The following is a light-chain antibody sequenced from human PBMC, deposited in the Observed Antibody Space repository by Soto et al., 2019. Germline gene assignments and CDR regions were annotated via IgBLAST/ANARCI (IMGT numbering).Light chain of an antibody. J-gene: IGLJ3*02. CDR1: SSNIGSNT. CDR3: AAWDDSLNGWV. CDR2: SNN. Sequence: QSVLTQPPSASGTPGQRVTISCSGSSSNIGSNTVNWYQQLPGTAPKLLIYSNNQRPSGVPDRFSGSKYGTSASLAISGRQYEDEAAYYCAAWDDSLNGWVFGGGTQLTVL. V-gene: IGLV1-44*01.